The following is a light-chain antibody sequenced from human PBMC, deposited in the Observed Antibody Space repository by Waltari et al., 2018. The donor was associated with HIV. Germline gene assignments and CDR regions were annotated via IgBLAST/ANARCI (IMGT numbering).Light chain of an antibody. J-gene: IGLJ3*02. V-gene: IGLV4-69*01. CDR1: RGHSSYA. CDR3: QTWGTGIHVV. Sequence: QLVLTQSPSASASLGASVKLTCTLSRGHSSYAIAWHQQQPEKAPRYLMRLNSDGSHTKGDGIPDRFSGSSSGAERYLIISSLQSEDEADYYCQTWGTGIHVVFGGGTKLTV. CDR2: LNSDGSH.